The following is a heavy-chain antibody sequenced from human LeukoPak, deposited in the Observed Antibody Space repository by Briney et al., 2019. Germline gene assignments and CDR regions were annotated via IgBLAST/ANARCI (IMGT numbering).Heavy chain of an antibody. CDR1: GFTFSGSA. J-gene: IGHJ4*02. D-gene: IGHD2-2*01. CDR3: TSPGSSTTSGQGY. V-gene: IGHV3-73*01. Sequence: GGSLRLSCAASGFTFSGSAMHWVRQASGKGLEWVGRIRSKANSYATAYAASVKGRFTISRDDSKNTAYLQMNSLKTEDTAVYYCTSPGSSTTSGQGYWGQGTLVTVSS. CDR2: IRSKANSYAT.